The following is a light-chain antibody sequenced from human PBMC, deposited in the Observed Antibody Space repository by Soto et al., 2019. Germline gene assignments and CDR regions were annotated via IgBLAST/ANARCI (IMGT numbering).Light chain of an antibody. Sequence: QSVLTQPPSASGSPGQSVAISCTGTSSDVGGYNYVSWYQQHPGKAPKLMIYEVNKRPSGVPDRFSGSKSGNTASLTVSGLQAEDEADYYCSLYVGATTYVFGTGTKVTVL. V-gene: IGLV2-8*01. J-gene: IGLJ1*01. CDR3: SLYVGATTYV. CDR1: SSDVGGYNY. CDR2: EVN.